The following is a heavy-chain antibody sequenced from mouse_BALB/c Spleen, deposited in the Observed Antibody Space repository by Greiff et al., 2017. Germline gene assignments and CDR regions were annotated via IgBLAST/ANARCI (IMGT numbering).Heavy chain of an antibody. CDR1: GYTFTSYW. CDR3: APYTGYFDV. Sequence: QVQLQQPGAELVKPGASVKLSCKASGYTFTSYWMHWVKQRPGQGLEWIGEINPSNGRTNYNEKFKSKATLTVDKSSSTAYMQLSSLTSEDSAVYYCAPYTGYFDVWGAGTTVTVSS. J-gene: IGHJ1*01. V-gene: IGHV1S81*02. CDR2: INPSNGRT.